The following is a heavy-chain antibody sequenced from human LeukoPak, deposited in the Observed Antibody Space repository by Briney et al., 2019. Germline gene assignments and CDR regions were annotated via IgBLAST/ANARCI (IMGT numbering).Heavy chain of an antibody. V-gene: IGHV5-51*01. CDR2: IYPCDSDT. Sequence: GESLKISCNGSGYSFTSYWIGWVRQMPGKGLEWMGIIYPCDSDTRYSPSFQGQVTISADKSISTAYLQWSSLKASATAMYYCARNLGRDFWSGYYYYWGQGTMVT. CDR3: ARNLGRDFWSGYYYY. J-gene: IGHJ4*02. D-gene: IGHD3-3*01. CDR1: GYSFTSYW.